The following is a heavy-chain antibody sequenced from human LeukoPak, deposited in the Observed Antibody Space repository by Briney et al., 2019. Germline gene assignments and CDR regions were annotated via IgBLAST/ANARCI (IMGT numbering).Heavy chain of an antibody. D-gene: IGHD3-10*01. CDR3: AKRGGYWYFDL. CDR1: SGSISSGSYY. J-gene: IGHJ2*01. Sequence: SETLSLTCTVSSGSISSGSYYWSRIRQPAGKGLEWIGRIYTSGSTNYNSSFKSRVTISVDTSKNQFSLKLSSVTAADTAVYYCAKRGGYWYFDLWGRGTLVTVSS. CDR2: IYTSGST. V-gene: IGHV4-61*02.